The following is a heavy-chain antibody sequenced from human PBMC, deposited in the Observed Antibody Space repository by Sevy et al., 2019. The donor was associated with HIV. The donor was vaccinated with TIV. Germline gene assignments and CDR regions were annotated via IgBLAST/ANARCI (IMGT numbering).Heavy chain of an antibody. CDR2: IDTRGDT. CDR3: ARDVAIRGVFPTFYYHYYMDV. J-gene: IGHJ6*03. D-gene: IGHD3-10*01. Sequence: SETLSLTCTVSGASISNYYWSWIRQPAGKGLEWIGRIDTRGDTHYNPSLKGRVTLSLDTSQKHISLKLTSVIAADTAVYYCARDVAIRGVFPTFYYHYYMDVWGKGTTVTVSS. CDR1: GASISNYY. V-gene: IGHV4-4*07.